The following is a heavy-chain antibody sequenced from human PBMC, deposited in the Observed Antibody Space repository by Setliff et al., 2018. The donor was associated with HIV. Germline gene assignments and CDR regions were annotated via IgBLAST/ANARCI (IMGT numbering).Heavy chain of an antibody. J-gene: IGHJ6*03. CDR1: GGSISTYY. CDR3: ARTLSTMVKTDGYYDYCYMDV. Sequence: SATLSLTCTVSGGSISTYYWTWIRQPAGKGLEWIGHSNTSGSTKFNPALTSQLTMSVDSSGNQFSLNLNSVTAADTAVYYCARTLSTMVKTDGYYDYCYMDVWGKGTTVTVSS. V-gene: IGHV4-4*07. CDR2: SNTSGST. D-gene: IGHD3-10*01.